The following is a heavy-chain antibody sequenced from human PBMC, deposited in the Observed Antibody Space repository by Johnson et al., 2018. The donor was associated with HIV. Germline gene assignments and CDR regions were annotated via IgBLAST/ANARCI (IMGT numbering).Heavy chain of an antibody. J-gene: IGHJ3*02. D-gene: IGHD3-10*01. Sequence: EVQLVESGGGLVQPGGSLRLSCAASGFTFSDHYMDWVRQAPGKGLEWVGRTRNKANSYTTEYAASVKGRFTISRDASKNSLYLQMNSLRAEDTALYYCALDFVAFGECTAFDIWGQGTMVAVSS. CDR3: ALDFVAFGECTAFDI. CDR2: TRNKANSYTT. V-gene: IGHV3-72*01. CDR1: GFTFSDHY.